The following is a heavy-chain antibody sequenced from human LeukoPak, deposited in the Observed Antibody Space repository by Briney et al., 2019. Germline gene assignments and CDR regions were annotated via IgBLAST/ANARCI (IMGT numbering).Heavy chain of an antibody. J-gene: IGHJ4*02. D-gene: IGHD6-19*01. CDR1: GFTVSSNH. V-gene: IGHV3-53*01. CDR3: ARAEQWLVFDL. Sequence: PGGSLRLSCAASGFTVSSNHMSWVRQAPGKGLEWVSVIYGGSNTQYADSVKGRFTISRDNSKNTLYLQMNSLRDEDTAVYYCARAEQWLVFDLWGQGTLVTVSS. CDR2: IYGGSNT.